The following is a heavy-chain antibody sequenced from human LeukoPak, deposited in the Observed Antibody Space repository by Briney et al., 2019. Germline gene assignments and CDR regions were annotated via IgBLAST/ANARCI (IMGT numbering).Heavy chain of an antibody. D-gene: IGHD5-24*01. J-gene: IGHJ4*02. CDR3: ARARWLQSPPTFDY. V-gene: IGHV3-48*04. CDR1: GFTFSSYS. CDR2: ISSSSSTI. Sequence: GGSLRLSCTASGFTFSSYSMNWVRQAPGKGLEWVSYISSSSSTIYYADSVKGRFTISRDNAKNSLYLQMNSLRAEDTAVYYCARARWLQSPPTFDYWGQGTLVTVSS.